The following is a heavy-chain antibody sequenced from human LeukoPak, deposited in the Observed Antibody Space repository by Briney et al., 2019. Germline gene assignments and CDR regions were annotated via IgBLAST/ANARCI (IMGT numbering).Heavy chain of an antibody. CDR1: GFTFRDFW. CDR3: ARDRDGKDL. J-gene: IGHJ5*02. Sequence: GSLRLSCAASGFTFRDFWMRWVRQAPGKGLEWAANIQQNGIEKYSVEGRFTISRDNVNSLLYLRINSMRADDTAMYYCARDRDGKDLWGQGTLVTVSS. V-gene: IGHV3-7*03. CDR2: IQQNGIEK. D-gene: IGHD1-1*01.